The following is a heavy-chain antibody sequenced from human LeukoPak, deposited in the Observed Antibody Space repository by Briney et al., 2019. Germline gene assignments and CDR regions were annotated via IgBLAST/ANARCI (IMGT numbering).Heavy chain of an antibody. CDR3: ARSQTYNWNDVWFDP. D-gene: IGHD1-20*01. V-gene: IGHV4-59*01. CDR2: IYYSGST. CDR1: GGSISSYY. Sequence: PSETLSLTCTVSGGSISSYYWSWIRQPPGKGLEWIGYIYYSGSTNYNPSLKSRVTISVDTSKNQFSLKLSSVTAADTAVYYCARSQTYNWNDVWFDPWGQGTLVTVSS. J-gene: IGHJ5*02.